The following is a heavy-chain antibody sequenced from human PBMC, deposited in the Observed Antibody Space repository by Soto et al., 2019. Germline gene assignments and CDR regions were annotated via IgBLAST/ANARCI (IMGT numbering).Heavy chain of an antibody. CDR3: ARGVGEEIQLWLGNHHYNGLDV. J-gene: IGHJ6*02. V-gene: IGHV4-30-4*01. Sequence: SETLSLTCTVSGGSISSGDYYWSWIRQPPGKSLERIGSIYYSGSTYYNPSLKSRVTISVDPSKNQFSLKLSSVTVADTAVYSCARGVGEEIQLWLGNHHYNGLDVWGQGTTVTVSS. CDR1: GGSISSGDYY. D-gene: IGHD5-18*01. CDR2: IYYSGST.